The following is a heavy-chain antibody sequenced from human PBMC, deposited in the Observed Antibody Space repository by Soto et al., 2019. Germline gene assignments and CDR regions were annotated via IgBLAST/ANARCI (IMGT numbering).Heavy chain of an antibody. J-gene: IGHJ4*02. CDR3: AKIESRFFYDSTGYYPFDY. Sequence: GGSLRLSCAASGFTFSGYAMSWVRQAPGKGLEWVSVIHGGGNSAYYADSVMGRFTISRDNSKNTVYLQMNSLRAEDTAVYYCAKIESRFFYDSTGYYPFDYWGQGTLVTVSS. CDR1: GFTFSGYA. CDR2: IHGGGNSA. D-gene: IGHD3-22*01. V-gene: IGHV3-23*01.